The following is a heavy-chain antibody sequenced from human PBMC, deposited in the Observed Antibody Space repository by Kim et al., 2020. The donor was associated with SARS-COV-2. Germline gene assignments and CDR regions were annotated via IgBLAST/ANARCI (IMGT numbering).Heavy chain of an antibody. D-gene: IGHD2-2*01. CDR1: GYTFTSYA. Sequence: ASVKVSCKASGYTFTSYAMNWVRQAPGQGLEWMGWINTNTGNPTYAQGFTGRFVFSLDTSVSTAYLQISSLKAEDTAVYYCARGQVGYCSSTSCLTIDYWGQGTLVTVSS. J-gene: IGHJ4*02. CDR2: INTNTGNP. V-gene: IGHV7-4-1*02. CDR3: ARGQVGYCSSTSCLTIDY.